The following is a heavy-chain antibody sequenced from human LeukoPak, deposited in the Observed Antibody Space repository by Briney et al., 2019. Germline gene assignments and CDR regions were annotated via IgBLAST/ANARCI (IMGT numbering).Heavy chain of an antibody. Sequence: GSLRLSCAASGFTLSSYEMNWVRQAPGKGLEWVSYISSSGSTIYYADSVKGRFTISRDNAKNSLYLQMNSLRAEDTAVYYCARDPYYGDYVVWGQGTLVTVSS. CDR3: ARDPYYGDYVV. J-gene: IGHJ4*02. CDR1: GFTLSSYE. D-gene: IGHD4-17*01. V-gene: IGHV3-48*03. CDR2: ISSSGSTI.